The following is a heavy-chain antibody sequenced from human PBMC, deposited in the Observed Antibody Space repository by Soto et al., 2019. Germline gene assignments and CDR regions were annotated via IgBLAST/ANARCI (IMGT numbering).Heavy chain of an antibody. CDR1: GFTFSSYA. J-gene: IGHJ4*02. CDR3: AKGLDGGARARYFDY. D-gene: IGHD1-26*01. Sequence: GGSLRLSCAASGFTFSSYAMSWVRQAPGKGLEWVSAISGSGGSTYYADSVKGRFTISRGNSKNTLYLQMNSLRAEDTAVYYCAKGLDGGARARYFDYWGQGTLVTVSS. CDR2: ISGSGGST. V-gene: IGHV3-23*01.